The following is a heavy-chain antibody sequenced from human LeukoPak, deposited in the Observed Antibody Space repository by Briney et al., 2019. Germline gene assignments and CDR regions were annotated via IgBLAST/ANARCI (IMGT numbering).Heavy chain of an antibody. Sequence: ASVKVSCKTSGYTFIGYYMHWVRQAPGQGLEWMGWISAYNGNTNYAQKLQGRVTMTTDTSTSTAYMELRSLRSDDTAVYYCARGLYYYDSSGYSTPPRDWGQGTLVTVSS. CDR1: GYTFIGYY. V-gene: IGHV1-18*04. CDR2: ISAYNGNT. J-gene: IGHJ4*02. CDR3: ARGLYYYDSSGYSTPPRD. D-gene: IGHD3-22*01.